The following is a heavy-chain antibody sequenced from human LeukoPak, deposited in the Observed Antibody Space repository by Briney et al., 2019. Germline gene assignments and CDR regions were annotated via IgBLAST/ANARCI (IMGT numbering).Heavy chain of an antibody. D-gene: IGHD6-13*01. CDR1: GYTFTGYY. V-gene: IGHV1-2*06. Sequence: ASVKVSCKASGYTFTGYYMHWVRQAPGQGLEWMGRINPNSGGTNYAQKFQGRVTMTRDTSISTAYMELSRLRSDDTAVYYCARDPVYSSSWGGNDYWGQGTLVTVPS. J-gene: IGHJ4*02. CDR2: INPNSGGT. CDR3: ARDPVYSSSWGGNDY.